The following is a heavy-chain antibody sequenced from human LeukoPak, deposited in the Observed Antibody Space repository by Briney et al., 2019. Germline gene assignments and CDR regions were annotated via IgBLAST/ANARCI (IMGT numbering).Heavy chain of an antibody. V-gene: IGHV3-21*01. CDR3: ARDGPPHIVVVPAAGSWFDP. J-gene: IGHJ5*02. D-gene: IGHD2-2*01. CDR2: ISSSSSYI. Sequence: GGSLTLSCAASGFTFSSYSMNWVRQAPGKGLEWVSSISSSSSYIYYADSVKGRFTISRDNAKNSLYLQMNSLRAEDTAVYYCARDGPPHIVVVPAAGSWFDPWGQGTLVTVSS. CDR1: GFTFSSYS.